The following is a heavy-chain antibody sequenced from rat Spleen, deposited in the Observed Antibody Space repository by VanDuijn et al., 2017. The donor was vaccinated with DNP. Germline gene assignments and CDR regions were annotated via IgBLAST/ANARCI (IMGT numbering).Heavy chain of an antibody. CDR3: ARRGSNSGYWYFDF. J-gene: IGHJ1*01. Sequence: EVQLQESGPGLVKPSQSLSLTCSVTGYSITSNYWAWIRKFPGNKMEWMGYISYSGYTGYNPSLKSRISITRDTSKNQFLLQLNSVTTEDTATYYCARRGSNSGYWYFDFWGPGTMVTVSS. CDR1: GYSITSNY. CDR2: ISYSGYT. D-gene: IGHD4-3*01. V-gene: IGHV3-1*01.